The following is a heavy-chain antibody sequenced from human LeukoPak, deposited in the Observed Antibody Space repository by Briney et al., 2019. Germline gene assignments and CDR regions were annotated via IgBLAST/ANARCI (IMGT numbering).Heavy chain of an antibody. D-gene: IGHD6-19*01. J-gene: IGHJ4*02. CDR3: AREKLGGPYDSGWYKDY. Sequence: SEALSLTCTVSGGSISSSSYYWGWIRQPPGKGLEWIGSVFYSGSTFYNPSLKSRVTISVDTSKNQFSLKLTSVTAADTAVYYCAREKLGGPYDSGWYKDYWGQGTLVTVSS. V-gene: IGHV4-39*07. CDR2: VFYSGST. CDR1: GGSISSSSYY.